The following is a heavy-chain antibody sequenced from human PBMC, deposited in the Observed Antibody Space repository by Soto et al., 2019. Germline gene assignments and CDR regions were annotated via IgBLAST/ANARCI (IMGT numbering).Heavy chain of an antibody. D-gene: IGHD1-26*01. J-gene: IGHJ4*02. CDR2: IYYSGST. Sequence: ASETLSLTCTVSGGSISSGGYYWSWIRQHPGEGLEWIGYIYYSGSTYYNPSLKSRVTISVDTSKNQFSLKLSSVTAADTAVYYCARALSRGATKTFDYWGQGTLVTVSS. CDR3: ARALSRGATKTFDY. V-gene: IGHV4-31*03. CDR1: GGSISSGGYY.